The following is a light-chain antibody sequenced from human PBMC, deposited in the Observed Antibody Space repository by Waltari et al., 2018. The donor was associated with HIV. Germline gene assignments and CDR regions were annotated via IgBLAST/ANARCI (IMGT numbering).Light chain of an antibody. Sequence: DIVMTQSPLSLSVSPGEPASLSRGARQSLLQTNGYSYLEWYLQKPGQSPQLLIYRVSNRASGVPDRFSGSGSGTDFTLKISRVEAEDVGLYYCMQGLQTLYTFGEGTKLEIK. V-gene: IGKV2-28*01. CDR2: RVS. CDR1: QSLLQTNGYSY. CDR3: MQGLQTLYT. J-gene: IGKJ2*01.